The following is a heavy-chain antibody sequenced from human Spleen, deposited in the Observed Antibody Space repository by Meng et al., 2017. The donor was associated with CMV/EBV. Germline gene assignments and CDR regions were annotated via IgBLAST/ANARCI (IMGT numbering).Heavy chain of an antibody. D-gene: IGHD3-16*01. CDR1: GYTFAGYH. V-gene: IGHV1-18*04. Sequence: ASVKVSCKASGYTFAGYHVHWVRQAPGQGLEWMGWISAYNGNTNYAQKLQGRVTMTTDTSTSTAYMELRSLRSDDTAVYYCARGEGSADAFDIWGQGTMVTVSS. J-gene: IGHJ3*02. CDR3: ARGEGSADAFDI. CDR2: ISAYNGNT.